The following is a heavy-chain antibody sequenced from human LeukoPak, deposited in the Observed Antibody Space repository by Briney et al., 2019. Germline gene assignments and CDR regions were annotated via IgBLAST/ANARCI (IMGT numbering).Heavy chain of an antibody. V-gene: IGHV3-23*01. D-gene: IGHD3-16*02. CDR3: AKDRTYRYFDY. CDR1: GFTFSSYA. J-gene: IGHJ4*02. CDR2: IDYSGGGT. Sequence: PGGSLRLSCAASGFTFSSYAMSWVRQAPGKGLEWVSAIDYSGGGTYYADSVKGRFTISRDNSKNTLFLQMNSLRAEDTAVYYCAKDRTYRYFDYWGQGTLVTVSS.